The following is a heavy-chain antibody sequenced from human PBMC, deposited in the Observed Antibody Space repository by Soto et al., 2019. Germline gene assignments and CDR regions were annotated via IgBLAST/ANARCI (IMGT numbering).Heavy chain of an antibody. Sequence: GGSLRLSCAASGFTFSSYWMSWVRQAPGKGLEWVANIKQDGSEKYYVDSVKGRFTISRDNDKNSLYLQMNSLRAEDTAVYYCARDAVRVIAASHYFDYWGQGTLVTVSS. CDR1: GFTFSSYW. D-gene: IGHD6-6*01. J-gene: IGHJ4*02. CDR3: ARDAVRVIAASHYFDY. V-gene: IGHV3-7*01. CDR2: IKQDGSEK.